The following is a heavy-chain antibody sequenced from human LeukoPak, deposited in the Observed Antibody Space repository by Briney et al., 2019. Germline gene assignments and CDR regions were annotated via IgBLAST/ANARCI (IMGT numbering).Heavy chain of an antibody. Sequence: SVKVSCKASGGTFSSYAISWVRQAPGQGLEWMGGIIPIFGTANYAQKFQGRVTITADESTSIAYMELSSLRSEDTAVYYCARDSGYRYCSGGSCYFPYYYGMDVWGQGTRSPSP. D-gene: IGHD2-15*01. CDR2: IIPIFGTA. V-gene: IGHV1-69*13. CDR1: GGTFSSYA. J-gene: IGHJ6*02. CDR3: ARDSGYRYCSGGSCYFPYYYGMDV.